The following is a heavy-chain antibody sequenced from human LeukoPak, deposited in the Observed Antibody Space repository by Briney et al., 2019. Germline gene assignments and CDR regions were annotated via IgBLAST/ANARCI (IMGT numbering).Heavy chain of an antibody. Sequence: SETLSLTCTVSGGSISSSSYYWGWIRQPPGKGLEWIGSIYYSGSTYYNPSLKSRVTISVDTSKNQFSLKLSSVTAADTAVYYCARGPASGRQTVRRYYYYYMDVWGKGTTVTVSS. J-gene: IGHJ6*03. CDR3: ARGPASGRQTVRRYYYYYMDV. CDR2: IYYSGST. CDR1: GGSISSSSYY. V-gene: IGHV4-39*07. D-gene: IGHD3-10*01.